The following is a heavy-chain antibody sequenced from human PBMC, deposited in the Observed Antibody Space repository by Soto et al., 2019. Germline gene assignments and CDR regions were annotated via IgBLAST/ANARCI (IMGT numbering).Heavy chain of an antibody. V-gene: IGHV1-18*01. CDR1: GYTFTGYG. D-gene: IGHD2-2*02. CDR3: AMEYCSSTSCYRDY. CDR2: ISAYNYNT. J-gene: IGHJ4*02. Sequence: GASVKVSCKASGYTFTGYGLSWVRQDPGQGLEWMGRISAYNYNTNYAQKFQGRVTITADKSTSTAYMELSSLRSEDTAVYYCAMEYCSSTSCYRDYWGQGTLVTVSS.